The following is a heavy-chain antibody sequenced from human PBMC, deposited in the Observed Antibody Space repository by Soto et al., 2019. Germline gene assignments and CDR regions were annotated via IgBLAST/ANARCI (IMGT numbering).Heavy chain of an antibody. Sequence: ASVKVSCKASGYTFTSYAMHWVRQAPGQRLEWMGWINAGNGNTKYSQKFQGRVTITRDTSASTAYMELSSLRSEDTAVYYCARDLWKAVAYYDHYYYYYGMDVWGQGTTVTVSS. J-gene: IGHJ6*02. V-gene: IGHV1-3*01. CDR3: ARDLWKAVAYYDHYYYYYGMDV. CDR2: INAGNGNT. CDR1: GYTFTSYA. D-gene: IGHD3-3*01.